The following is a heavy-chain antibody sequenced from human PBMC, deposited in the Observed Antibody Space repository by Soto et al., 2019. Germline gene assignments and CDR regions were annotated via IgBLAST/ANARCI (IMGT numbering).Heavy chain of an antibody. D-gene: IGHD4-17*01. J-gene: IGHJ6*02. Sequence: QVQLVQSGAEVKKPGASVKVSCKASGYTFTSYGISWVRQAPGQGLEWMGWISAYNGNTNYAQKLQGRVTMTTDTSTSTAYMELWSLRSDDTAVYYCARDGTVTTHDYYGMDVWGQGTTVTVSS. CDR1: GYTFTSYG. CDR2: ISAYNGNT. V-gene: IGHV1-18*01. CDR3: ARDGTVTTHDYYGMDV.